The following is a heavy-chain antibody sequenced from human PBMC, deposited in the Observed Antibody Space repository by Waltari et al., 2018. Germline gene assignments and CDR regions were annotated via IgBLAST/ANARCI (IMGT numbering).Heavy chain of an antibody. CDR3: ARDNYRNWFDP. Sequence: QVQLVQSGAEVKKPGASVKVSCKASGYTFTGYYMHWGRQAPGQGLEWMGRINPNSGGTNYAQKFQCRRTMTRDTSISSAYMELRRLRSDDTAVYYCARDNYRNWFDPWGQGTLVTVSS. CDR1: GYTFTGYY. CDR2: INPNSGGT. J-gene: IGHJ5*02. V-gene: IGHV1-2*06. D-gene: IGHD4-4*01.